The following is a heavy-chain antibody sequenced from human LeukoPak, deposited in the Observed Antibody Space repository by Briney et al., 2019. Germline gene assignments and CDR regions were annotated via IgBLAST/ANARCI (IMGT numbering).Heavy chain of an antibody. CDR2: IIPIFGTA. Sequence: ASVKVSCKASGGTFSSYAISWVRQAPGQGLEWMGGIIPIFGTANYAQKFQGRVTITADESTSTAYMELSSLRSEDTAVYYCARGARFGELFAGEDAFDIWGQGTMVTVSS. CDR1: GGTFSSYA. CDR3: ARGARFGELFAGEDAFDI. J-gene: IGHJ3*02. D-gene: IGHD3-10*01. V-gene: IGHV1-69*13.